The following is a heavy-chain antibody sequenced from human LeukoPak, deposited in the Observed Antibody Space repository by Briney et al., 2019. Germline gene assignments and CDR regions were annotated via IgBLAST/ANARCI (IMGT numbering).Heavy chain of an antibody. V-gene: IGHV4-61*02. CDR1: GDSISSGDYY. CDR3: ARGPYSYDSSGAFDI. Sequence: KASETLSLTCTVSGDSISSGDYYWSWIRQPAGKGLEWIGRISSSGSTNYNPSLKSRVTISVDTSKNQFSLKLCSVTAADTAVYFCARGPYSYDSSGAFDIWGQGTMVTVSS. CDR2: ISSSGST. D-gene: IGHD3-22*01. J-gene: IGHJ3*02.